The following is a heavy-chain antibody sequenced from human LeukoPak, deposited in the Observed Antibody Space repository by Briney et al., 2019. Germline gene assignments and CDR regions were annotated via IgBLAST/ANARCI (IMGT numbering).Heavy chain of an antibody. CDR2: IFYSGST. Sequence: SETLSLTCTVSGGSISSGDYYWSWIRQHPGEGLEWIGYIFYSGSTHFNPSLKSRVTTSVDTSKNQFSLNLNSMTAADTAVYYCARENLLGCSGGSCYYFDYWGRGTLVAVSS. J-gene: IGHJ4*02. V-gene: IGHV4-31*03. D-gene: IGHD2-15*01. CDR1: GGSISSGDYY. CDR3: ARENLLGCSGGSCYYFDY.